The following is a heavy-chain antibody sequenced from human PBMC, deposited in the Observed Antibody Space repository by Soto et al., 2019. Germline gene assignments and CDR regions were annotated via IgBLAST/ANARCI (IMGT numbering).Heavy chain of an antibody. J-gene: IGHJ6*03. Sequence: SETLSLTCTVSGGSISSYYWSWIRQPPGKGLEWIGYIYYSGSTNYNPSLKSRVTISVDTSKNQFSLKLSSVTAADTAVYYCARADGYSSSWYYYYYYMDVWGKGSTVTVSS. CDR1: GGSISSYY. D-gene: IGHD6-13*01. CDR3: ARADGYSSSWYYYYYYMDV. V-gene: IGHV4-59*08. CDR2: IYYSGST.